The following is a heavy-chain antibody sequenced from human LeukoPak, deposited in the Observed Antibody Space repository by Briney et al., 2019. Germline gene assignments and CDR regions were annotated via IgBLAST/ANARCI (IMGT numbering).Heavy chain of an antibody. CDR3: ARGRRGYSGYAPSMVDY. Sequence: SGTLSLTCAVSGGSISSTDWWSWVRQPPGKGLEWIGQIYHGGSTNFNPSLKSRVTISVNKSKNQFSLKLNSVTAADTAVYYCARGRRGYSGYAPSMVDYWGQGPLVPVSS. CDR1: GGSISSTDW. V-gene: IGHV4-4*02. D-gene: IGHD5-12*01. J-gene: IGHJ4*02. CDR2: IYHGGST.